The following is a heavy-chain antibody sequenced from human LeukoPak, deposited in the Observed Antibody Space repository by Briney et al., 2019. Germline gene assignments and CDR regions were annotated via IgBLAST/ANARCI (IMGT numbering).Heavy chain of an antibody. D-gene: IGHD2-2*01. J-gene: IGHJ4*02. Sequence: PGGSLRLSCAASGFTFSDYYMNWIRQAPGRGLEWVSYISSSGSTISYADSVKGRFTVPRDNAKNSLYLQMNSLRAEDTAVYYCARSILPAANAIDYWGQGTLVTVSS. V-gene: IGHV3-11*04. CDR3: ARSILPAANAIDY. CDR1: GFTFSDYY. CDR2: ISSSGSTI.